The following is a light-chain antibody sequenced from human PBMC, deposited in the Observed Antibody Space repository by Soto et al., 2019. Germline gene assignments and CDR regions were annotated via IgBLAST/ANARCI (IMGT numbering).Light chain of an antibody. CDR1: SGHSSYI. J-gene: IGLJ3*02. Sequence: QLVLTQSSSASASLGSSVKLTCTLSSGHSSYIIAWHQQQPGKAPRYLMKLEGRASYNKGSGVPDRFSGSSSGADRYLTISNLQFEDEADYYCETWDSNTRVFGGGTKLTVL. CDR3: ETWDSNTRV. CDR2: LEGRASY. V-gene: IGLV4-60*02.